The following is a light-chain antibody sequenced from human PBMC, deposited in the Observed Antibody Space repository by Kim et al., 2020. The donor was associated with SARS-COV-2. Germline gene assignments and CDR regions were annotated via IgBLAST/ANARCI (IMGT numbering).Light chain of an antibody. CDR2: DVT. CDR1: ANDIGASNW. V-gene: IGLV2-14*03. J-gene: IGLJ3*02. Sequence: QSLTRPCSGTANDIGASNWVSWYQHRPGEAPELILFDVTYRSSGVSSRFSGSKSGNTASLTISGLQAEDEADYYCSSFRSGSTLVLFGGGTKVTVL. CDR3: SSFRSGSTLVL.